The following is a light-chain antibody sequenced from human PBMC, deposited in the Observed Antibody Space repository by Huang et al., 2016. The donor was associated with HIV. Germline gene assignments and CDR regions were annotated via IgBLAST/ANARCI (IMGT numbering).Light chain of an antibody. CDR2: GAS. CDR1: QSVSSN. V-gene: IGKV3-15*01. Sequence: EIVMTQSPATLSVSPGERATLTCRASQSVSSNLAWYQQKPGQAPRLLIYGASTRANGIPARFSGSGSGTVFTLTISSLQSEDFAVDYCQQYNNWPPSYTFGQGTKLEIK. CDR3: QQYNNWPPSYT. J-gene: IGKJ2*01.